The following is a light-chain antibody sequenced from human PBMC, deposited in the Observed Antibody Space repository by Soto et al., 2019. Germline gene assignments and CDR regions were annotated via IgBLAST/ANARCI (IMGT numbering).Light chain of an antibody. CDR2: GAS. CDR1: QSISSY. V-gene: IGKV1-39*01. Sequence: DIQMTQSPSSLSASVGDRVTITCRASQSISSYLNWYQHKSGKAPKLLIYGASRLQSGVPSRFSCSGSATDFTLTISSLQPEDFATYYCQQSHSTPYTFGQGTKMEIK. J-gene: IGKJ2*01. CDR3: QQSHSTPYT.